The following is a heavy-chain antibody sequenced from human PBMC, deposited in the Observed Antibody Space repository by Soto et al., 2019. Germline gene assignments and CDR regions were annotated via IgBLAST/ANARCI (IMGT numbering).Heavy chain of an antibody. CDR3: ARVQGRPLLWWVDY. D-gene: IGHD2-15*01. CDR2: IYYSGST. V-gene: IGHV4-61*01. CDR1: GGSVSSGSYY. J-gene: IGHJ4*02. Sequence: PSETLSLTCTVSGGSVSSGSYYWSWVRQPPGKGLEWIAYIYYSGSTNYNPSLKSRVTISVDRSKNQFSLKLNSVTAADTAVYYCARVQGRPLLWWVDYWGQGTLVTVSS.